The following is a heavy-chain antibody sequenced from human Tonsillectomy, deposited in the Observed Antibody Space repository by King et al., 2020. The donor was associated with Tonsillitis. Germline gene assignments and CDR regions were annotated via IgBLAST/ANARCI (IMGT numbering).Heavy chain of an antibody. Sequence: TLKESGPTLVKPTQTLTLTCTFSGFSLSTSGVGVGWIRQPPGKALEWLALIYWNDDKRYSPSLKSRLTITKDTSKNQVVLTMTNMDPVDTATYYCAHRRREWEPFDYWGQGTLVTVSS. CDR2: IYWNDDK. V-gene: IGHV2-5*01. D-gene: IGHD1-26*01. J-gene: IGHJ4*02. CDR1: GFSLSTSGVG. CDR3: AHRRREWEPFDY.